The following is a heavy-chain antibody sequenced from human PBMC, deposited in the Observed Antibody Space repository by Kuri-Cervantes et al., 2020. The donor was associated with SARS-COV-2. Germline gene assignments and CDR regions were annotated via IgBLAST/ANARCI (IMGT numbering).Heavy chain of an antibody. Sequence: GGSLRLSCAASGFIFSSHSMNWVRQAPGKGLEWVSYISSSSSTIYYADSVKGRFTISRDNAKNSLYLQMNSLRAEDTAVYYCARWAQTVFGVITASHFDFWGQGILVTVSS. CDR2: ISSSSSTI. D-gene: IGHD3-3*01. CDR3: ARWAQTVFGVITASHFDF. V-gene: IGHV3-48*01. J-gene: IGHJ4*02. CDR1: GFIFSSHS.